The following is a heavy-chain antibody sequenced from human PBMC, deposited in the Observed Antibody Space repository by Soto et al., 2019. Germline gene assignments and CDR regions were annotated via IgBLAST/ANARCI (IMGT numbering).Heavy chain of an antibody. V-gene: IGHV3-48*02. CDR2: ISSSSSTI. CDR3: ARDLTFGGVNNWFDH. J-gene: IGHJ5*02. D-gene: IGHD3-16*01. CDR1: GFTFSSYS. Sequence: EVQLVESGGGLVQPGGSLRLSCAASGFTFSSYSMNWVRQAPGKGLEWVSYISSSSSTIYYADSVKGRFTISRDNVKNSLYLQMNSLRDEDTAVYYCARDLTFGGVNNWFDHWCQGTLVTVSS.